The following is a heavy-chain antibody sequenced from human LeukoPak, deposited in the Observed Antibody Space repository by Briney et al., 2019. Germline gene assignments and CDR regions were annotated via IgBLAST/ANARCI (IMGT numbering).Heavy chain of an antibody. CDR1: GFTFSNYW. D-gene: IGHD3-16*01. CDR2: IMQDGSDK. CDR3: ARATAKGYVFDY. J-gene: IGHJ4*02. Sequence: PGGSLRLSCAASGFTFSNYWMSWVRQAPGKGLEWVANIMQDGSDKYYVDSVKGRFTISRDNAKNSLYLQMNSLRAEGTALYYCARATAKGYVFDYWGQGTLVTVSS. V-gene: IGHV3-7*01.